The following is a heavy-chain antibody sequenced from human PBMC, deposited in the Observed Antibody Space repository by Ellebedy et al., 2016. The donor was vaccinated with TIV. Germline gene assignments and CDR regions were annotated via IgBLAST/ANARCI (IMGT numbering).Heavy chain of an antibody. J-gene: IGHJ4*02. CDR2: IIPIFDTP. Sequence: AASVKVSCKASGGTFSNYAISWVRQAPGQGPEWMGGIIPIFDTPNYAQKFQGRVTITADESTSTAYMELSRLRSEDTAVYYCATRGLMVYATFDYWGQGTLVTVSS. CDR3: ATRGLMVYATFDY. CDR1: GGTFSNYA. V-gene: IGHV1-69*13. D-gene: IGHD2-8*01.